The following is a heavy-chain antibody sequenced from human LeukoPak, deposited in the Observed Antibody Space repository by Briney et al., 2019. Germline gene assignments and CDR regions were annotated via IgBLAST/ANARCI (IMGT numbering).Heavy chain of an antibody. CDR1: GFTFSSYS. CDR3: ARENYYDSSGYLD. CDR2: ISSSSYI. Sequence: GGSLRLSCAASGFTFSSYSMNWVRQAPGKGLEWVSSISSSSYIYYADSVKGRFTISRDNAKNSLYLQMNSLRAEDTAVYYCARENYYDSSGYLDWGQGTLVTVSS. J-gene: IGHJ4*02. V-gene: IGHV3-21*01. D-gene: IGHD3-22*01.